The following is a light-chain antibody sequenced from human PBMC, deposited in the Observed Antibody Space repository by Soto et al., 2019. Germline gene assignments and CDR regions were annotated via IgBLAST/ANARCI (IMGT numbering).Light chain of an antibody. CDR3: QQYGRSPT. CDR1: QSVSSSY. CDR2: GAS. J-gene: IGKJ5*01. V-gene: IGKV3-20*01. Sequence: EIVLTQSPGTLSLSPGERATLSCRASQSVSSSYLDWYQQKPGQAPRLLIYGASSRATGTPDRFSGSVSGTDFTLTISRLEPEDFEVYYCQQYGRSPTFGQGTRLEIK.